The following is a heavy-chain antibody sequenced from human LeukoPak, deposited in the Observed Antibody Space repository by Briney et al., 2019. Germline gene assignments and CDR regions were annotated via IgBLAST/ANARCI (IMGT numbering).Heavy chain of an antibody. CDR2: IIPIFGIA. CDR1: GGTFSSYA. J-gene: IGHJ5*02. V-gene: IGHV1-69*04. CDR3: ARGGRSTSTSSLNWFDP. Sequence: SVKVSCKASGGTFSSYAISWVRQAPGQGLEWMGRIIPIFGIANYAQKFQGRVTITADKSTSTAYMELSSLRSEDTAVYYCARGGRSTSTSSLNWFDPWGREPWSPSPQ. D-gene: IGHD2-2*01.